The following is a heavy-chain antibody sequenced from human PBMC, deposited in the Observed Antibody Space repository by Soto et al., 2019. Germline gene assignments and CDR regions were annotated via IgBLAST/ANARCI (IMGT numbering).Heavy chain of an antibody. D-gene: IGHD5-18*01. CDR2: IYYSGST. CDR1: GGSISRSSYY. J-gene: IGHJ4*02. CDR3: GSPGRPSSLRHPAMVTWYFDY. Sequence: SETLSLTSTVSGGSISRSSYYWGWIRQPPGKGLEWIGSIYYSGSTYYNPSLKSRVTISVDTSKNQFSLKLSSVPAADTAVYSCGSPGRPSSLRHPAMVTWYFDYWGQGTLVTVSS. V-gene: IGHV4-39*01.